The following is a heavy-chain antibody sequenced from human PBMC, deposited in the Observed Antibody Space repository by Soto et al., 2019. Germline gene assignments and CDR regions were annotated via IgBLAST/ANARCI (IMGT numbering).Heavy chain of an antibody. CDR2: IYYSGST. V-gene: IGHV4-39*01. CDR3: ARSRIEGATTDY. CDR1: GGSISSTSYS. J-gene: IGHJ4*02. Sequence: PSETLSLTCTVSGGSISSTSYSWGWIRQPPGKGLEWIGSIYYSGSTYYSPSLKGRVTISVDTSKNQFSLKLSSVTAADTALYYCARSRIEGATTDYWGQGTQVTVSS. D-gene: IGHD1-26*01.